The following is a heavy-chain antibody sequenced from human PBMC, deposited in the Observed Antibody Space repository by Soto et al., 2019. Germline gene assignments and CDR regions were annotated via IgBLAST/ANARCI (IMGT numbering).Heavy chain of an antibody. D-gene: IGHD3-22*01. CDR2: INSDGSST. J-gene: IGHJ6*03. CDR1: GFTISGYW. CDR3: ARDPMSVRRMDV. V-gene: IGHV3-74*01. Sequence: EVQLVESGGGLVQPGGSLRLSCAASGFTISGYWMHWVREAPGKRLVWVSRINSDGSSTGYADSVKGRFTISRDNAKNTLYLQMNSLRAEDTAVYYCARDPMSVRRMDVWGKGTTVTVSS.